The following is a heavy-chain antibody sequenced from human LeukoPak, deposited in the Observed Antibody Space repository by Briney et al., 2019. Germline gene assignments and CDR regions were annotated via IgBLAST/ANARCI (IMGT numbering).Heavy chain of an antibody. CDR2: IYYSGST. Sequence: PSETLSLTCTVSGGSISSSSYYWGWIRQPPGTGLEWIGSIYYSGSTYYNPSLKSRVTISVDTSKNQFSLKLSSVTAADTAVYYCARGRGYGDYDFDYWGQGTLVTVSS. CDR1: GGSISSSSYY. CDR3: ARGRGYGDYDFDY. J-gene: IGHJ4*02. D-gene: IGHD4-17*01. V-gene: IGHV4-39*07.